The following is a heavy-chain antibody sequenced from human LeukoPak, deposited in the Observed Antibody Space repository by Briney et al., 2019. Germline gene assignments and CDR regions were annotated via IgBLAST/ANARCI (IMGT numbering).Heavy chain of an antibody. J-gene: IGHJ6*02. CDR2: IFTGGST. Sequence: SETLSLTCTVSGASISTYYWSWIRQPAGKGLEWIGRIFTGGSTIQNPSLKSRVTMSQDTYRNEFSLLLNSVTAADTAVYYCARETGVGYGMDVWGQGTTVTVSS. D-gene: IGHD3-10*01. CDR3: ARETGVGYGMDV. V-gene: IGHV4-4*07. CDR1: GASISTYY.